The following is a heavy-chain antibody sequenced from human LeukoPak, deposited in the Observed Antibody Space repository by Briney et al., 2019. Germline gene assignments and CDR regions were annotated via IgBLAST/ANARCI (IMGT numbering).Heavy chain of an antibody. V-gene: IGHV4-39*01. J-gene: IGHJ4*02. Sequence: PSETLSLTCAVSGAPVSSSNWHWGWIRQPPGTGLEWIGSIYYSGSTYYNPSLKSRVTISVDTSKNQFSLKLSSVTAADTAVYYCARTMVVAATQDYWGQGTLVTVSS. CDR1: GAPVSSSNWH. CDR2: IYYSGST. CDR3: ARTMVVAATQDY. D-gene: IGHD2-15*01.